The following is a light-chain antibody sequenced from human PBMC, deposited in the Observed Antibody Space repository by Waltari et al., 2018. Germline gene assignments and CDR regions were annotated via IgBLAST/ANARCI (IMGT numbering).Light chain of an antibody. CDR3: TSHGGSSNFYV. CDR2: EVT. Sequence: QSALTQPPSASGSPGPSVTIPCTGTSSDVAGSTSVSRYQQHPRTAPQLMIYEVTKRPAGVPDRFSGSKSGNTASLTVSGLQAEDEADYYCTSHGGSSNFYVFGTGTKVTVL. J-gene: IGLJ1*01. CDR1: SSDVAGSTS. V-gene: IGLV2-8*01.